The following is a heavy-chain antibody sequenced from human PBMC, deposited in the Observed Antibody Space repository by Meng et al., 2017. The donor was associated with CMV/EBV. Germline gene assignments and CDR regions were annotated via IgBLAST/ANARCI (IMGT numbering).Heavy chain of an antibody. V-gene: IGHV3-53*01. D-gene: IGHD3-3*01. CDR2: IYSGGST. J-gene: IGHJ6*02. CDR1: GFTVSSNY. CDR3: AATYYDFWRYGMDV. Sequence: GGSLRLSCAASGFTVSSNYMSWVRQAPGKGLEWVSVIYSGGSTYYADSVKGRFTISRDNSKNTPYLQMNSLRAEDTAVYYCAATYYDFWRYGMDVWGQGTTVTVSS.